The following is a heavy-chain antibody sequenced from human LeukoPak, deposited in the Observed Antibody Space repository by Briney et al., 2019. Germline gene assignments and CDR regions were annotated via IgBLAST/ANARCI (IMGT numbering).Heavy chain of an antibody. D-gene: IGHD6-19*01. Sequence: PGGSLRLSCAASGFTFSSYSMTWVRQAPGKGLEWVSLISGSGGTTYYADSVKGRFTISRDTSKNSLSLQMNNLRADDTAVYYCAKEADNSGWYADFWGQGTLVTVSS. CDR2: ISGSGGTT. CDR1: GFTFSSYS. J-gene: IGHJ4*02. V-gene: IGHV3-23*01. CDR3: AKEADNSGWYADF.